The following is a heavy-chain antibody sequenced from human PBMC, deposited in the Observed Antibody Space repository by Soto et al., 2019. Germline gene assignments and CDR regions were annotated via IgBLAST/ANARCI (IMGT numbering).Heavy chain of an antibody. Sequence: GGSLRLSCAASGFIFSSYGMHWVRQAPGKGLEWVAVISYDGSNKYYADSVKGRFTISRDNSKNTLYLQMNSLRAEDTAVYYCARVTAMVRIGYYYYGMDVWGQGTTVTVSS. CDR3: ARVTAMVRIGYYYYGMDV. J-gene: IGHJ6*02. V-gene: IGHV3-30*03. D-gene: IGHD5-18*01. CDR2: ISYDGSNK. CDR1: GFIFSSYG.